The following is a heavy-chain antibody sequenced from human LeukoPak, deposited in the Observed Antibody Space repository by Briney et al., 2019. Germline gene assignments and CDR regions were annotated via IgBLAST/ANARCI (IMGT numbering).Heavy chain of an antibody. CDR2: IYPGGDI. V-gene: IGHV3-53*05. J-gene: IGHJ6*03. Sequence: PGGSLRLSCAASELTVTSNYMSWVRQAPGKGLQWVSVIYPGGDIYYADSVKGRFTISRDNSKNTLYLQMNSLRAEDTAVYYRAKGADSSSWYGRYYYYYMDVWGKGTTVTISS. CDR3: AKGADSSSWYGRYYYYYMDV. CDR1: ELTVTSNY. D-gene: IGHD6-13*01.